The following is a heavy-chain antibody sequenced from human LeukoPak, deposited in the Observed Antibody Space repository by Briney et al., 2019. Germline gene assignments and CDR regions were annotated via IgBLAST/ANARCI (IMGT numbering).Heavy chain of an antibody. D-gene: IGHD2-2*02. J-gene: IGHJ6*03. CDR3: ARVAAEVVGVPGAIGFGWLRRDYYYMDV. V-gene: IGHV1-46*01. Sequence: EAPVKVSCKASGYTFTSYYLHWVRQAPGEGLEWMGIINPSGGSTSYAQKFQGRVTMTRDMSTSTVYMELSSLRSEDTAVYYCARVAAEVVGVPGAIGFGWLRRDYYYMDVWGKGTTATVSS. CDR2: INPSGGST. CDR1: GYTFTSYY.